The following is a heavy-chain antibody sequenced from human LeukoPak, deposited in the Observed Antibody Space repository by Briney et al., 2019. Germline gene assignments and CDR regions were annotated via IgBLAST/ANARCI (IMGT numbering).Heavy chain of an antibody. Sequence: GGSLRLSCAASGFTYSSYAMSWVRQAPGKGREWVSGISGSGGSTYYADSVKGRFTISRDNSKNTLYLQMNSLRVEDTAVYYRAKSPGIAVAGTPFDYWGQGTLVTVSS. CDR1: GFTYSSYA. CDR2: ISGSGGST. J-gene: IGHJ4*02. CDR3: AKSPGIAVAGTPFDY. D-gene: IGHD6-19*01. V-gene: IGHV3-23*01.